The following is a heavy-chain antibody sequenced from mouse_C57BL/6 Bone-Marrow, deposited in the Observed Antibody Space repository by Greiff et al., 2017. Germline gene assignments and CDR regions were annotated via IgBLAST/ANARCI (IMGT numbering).Heavy chain of an antibody. V-gene: IGHV1-64*01. CDR1: GYTFTSYW. D-gene: IGHD2-4*01. J-gene: IGHJ4*01. CDR3: TRWSDYDEYYYAMDY. CDR2: IHPNSGST. Sequence: QVQLQQPGAELVKPGASVKLSCKASGYTFTSYWMHWVKQRPGQGLEWIGMIHPNSGSTNYNEKFKSKATLTVDKSSSTAYMELRSLTSEDSAVYYCTRWSDYDEYYYAMDYWGQGTSVTVSS.